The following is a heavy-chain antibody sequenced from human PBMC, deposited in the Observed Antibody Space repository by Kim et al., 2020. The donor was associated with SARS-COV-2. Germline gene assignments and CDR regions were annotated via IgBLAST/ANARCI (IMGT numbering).Heavy chain of an antibody. CDR2: ISGSGGST. CDR3: AKALDAGVVWSGFDI. D-gene: IGHD3-3*01. J-gene: IGHJ3*02. CDR1: GFTFSSYA. Sequence: GGSLSLSCAASGFTFSSYAMSWVCMAPGKGLERDSAISGSGGSTYYEDSVKGRFTISRDNTKNKLYLQMNSLRAEDTAVYYCAKALDAGVVWSGFDIWGQRTKDTVSS. V-gene: IGHV3-23*01.